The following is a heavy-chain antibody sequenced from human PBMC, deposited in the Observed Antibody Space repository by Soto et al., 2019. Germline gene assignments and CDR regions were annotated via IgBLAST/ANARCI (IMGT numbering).Heavy chain of an antibody. CDR2: ISYDGSNK. Sequence: QVQLVESGGGVVQPGRSLRLSCAASGFTFSSYGMHWVRQAPGKGLEWVAVISYDGSNKYYADSVKGRFTISRDNSKNTLYLQMNSLRAEDTAVYYCAKDFLYKSGYYYGMDVWGQGTTVTVSS. V-gene: IGHV3-30*18. CDR3: AKDFLYKSGYYYGMDV. CDR1: GFTFSSYG. J-gene: IGHJ6*02. D-gene: IGHD3-10*01.